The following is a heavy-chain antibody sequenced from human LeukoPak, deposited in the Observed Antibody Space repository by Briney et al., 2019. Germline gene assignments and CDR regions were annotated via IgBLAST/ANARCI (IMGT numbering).Heavy chain of an antibody. D-gene: IGHD3-22*01. V-gene: IGHV3-23*01. J-gene: IGHJ4*02. CDR2: ISGSGGST. Sequence: GGSLRLSCAASGFTFSSYAMSWVRQAPGKGLERVSAISGSGGSTYYADSVKGRFTISRDNSKNTLYLQMNSLRAEDTAVYYCAKDEGSKYYYDSSGYLGLYFDYWGQGTLVTVSS. CDR1: GFTFSSYA. CDR3: AKDEGSKYYYDSSGYLGLYFDY.